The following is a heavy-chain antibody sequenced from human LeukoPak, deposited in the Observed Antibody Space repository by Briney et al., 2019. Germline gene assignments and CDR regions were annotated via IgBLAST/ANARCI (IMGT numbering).Heavy chain of an antibody. CDR1: GGSFSGYY. CDR3: ARATRPRRTRHYYMDV. D-gene: IGHD6-6*01. Sequence: PSETLSLTCAVYGGSFSGYYWSWIRQPPGKGLEWIGEINHSGSTNYNPSLKSRVTISVDTSKNQFSLKLSSVTAADTAVYYCARATRPRRTRHYYMDVWGKGTTVTISS. V-gene: IGHV4-34*01. J-gene: IGHJ6*03. CDR2: INHSGST.